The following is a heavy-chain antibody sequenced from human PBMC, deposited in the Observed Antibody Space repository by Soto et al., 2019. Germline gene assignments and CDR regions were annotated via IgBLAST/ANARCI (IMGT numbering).Heavy chain of an antibody. V-gene: IGHV1-69*01. CDR2: IIPILGTA. CDR1: GGTFSSYA. Sequence: QVQLVQSGAEVKKPGSSVKVSCKASGGTFSSYAISWVRQAPGQGLEWMGGIIPILGTANYAQKFQGRVTITADESTSTAYMELSSLRSEDTAVYYCARGGSGREKDYYGMDVWGQGTTVTVSS. CDR3: ARGGSGREKDYYGMDV. D-gene: IGHD3-10*01. J-gene: IGHJ6*02.